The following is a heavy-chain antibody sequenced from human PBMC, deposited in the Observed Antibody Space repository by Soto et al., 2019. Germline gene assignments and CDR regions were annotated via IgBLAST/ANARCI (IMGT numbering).Heavy chain of an antibody. J-gene: IGHJ4*02. CDR1: GGSLSSYY. D-gene: IGHD5-18*01. CDR2: ISYSGTT. V-gene: IGHV4-59*01. CDR3: AREGYNFGPFDY. Sequence: PSLTCTVSGGSLSSYYWSWIRRPPGMGLEWIASISYSGTTNYNSSLKSRVTISIDTSKNQFSLKFNSVTAADTAVYYCAREGYNFGPFDYWGQGALVTVSS.